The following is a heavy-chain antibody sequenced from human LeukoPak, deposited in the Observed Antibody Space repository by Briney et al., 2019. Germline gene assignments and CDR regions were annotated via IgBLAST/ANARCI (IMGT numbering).Heavy chain of an antibody. CDR2: ITGTT. J-gene: IGHJ4*02. Sequence: PGGSLRLSCAASGFTSSSYAMSWVRQAPGKGLQWVSTITGTTHYADSVKGRFTISRHISKNTLYLQMNSLRAEDTAVYYCATHPREYCSSTSCSAYWGQGTLVTVSS. D-gene: IGHD2-2*01. V-gene: IGHV3-53*04. CDR3: ATHPREYCSSTSCSAY. CDR1: GFTSSSYA.